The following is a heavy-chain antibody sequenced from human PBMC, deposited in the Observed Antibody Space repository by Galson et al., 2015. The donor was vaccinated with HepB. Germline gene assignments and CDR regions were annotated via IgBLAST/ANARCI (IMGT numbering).Heavy chain of an antibody. CDR3: ARAASGSYYENFDY. J-gene: IGHJ4*02. Sequence: SLRLSCAASGFTFSSYGMHWVRQAPGKGLEWVAVIWYDGSNKYYADSVKGRFTISRDNSKNTLYLQMNSLRAEDTAVYYCARAASGSYYENFDYWGQGTLVTVSS. CDR1: GFTFSSYG. V-gene: IGHV3-33*01. CDR2: IWYDGSNK. D-gene: IGHD1-26*01.